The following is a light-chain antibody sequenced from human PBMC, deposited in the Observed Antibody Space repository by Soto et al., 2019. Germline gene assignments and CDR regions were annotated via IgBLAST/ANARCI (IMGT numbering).Light chain of an antibody. CDR3: SSYTSSSTLEV. CDR1: SSDDGGYNY. J-gene: IGLJ1*01. V-gene: IGLV2-14*01. Sequence: QSVLTQPASVSGSPGQSITISCTGTSSDDGGYNYVSWYQQHPGKAPKLMIYEVSNRPSGVSNRLSGSKSGSTASLPISGLQAEDEADYYCSSYTSSSTLEVFGTGTKVTVL. CDR2: EVS.